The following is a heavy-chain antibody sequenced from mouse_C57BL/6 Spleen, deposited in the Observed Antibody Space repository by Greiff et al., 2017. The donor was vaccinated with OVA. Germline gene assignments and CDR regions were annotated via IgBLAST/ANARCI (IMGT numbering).Heavy chain of an antibody. CDR3: ARHYGNYDYAMDY. J-gene: IGHJ4*01. V-gene: IGHV1-50*01. CDR2: IDPSDSYT. D-gene: IGHD2-1*01. CDR1: GYTFTSYW. Sequence: QVQLQQPGAELVKPGASVKLSCKASGYTFTSYWMQWVNQRPGQGLEWIGEIDPSDSYTNYNQKFKGKATLTVDTSSSTAYMQLSSLTSEDSAVYYCARHYGNYDYAMDYWGQGTSVTVSS.